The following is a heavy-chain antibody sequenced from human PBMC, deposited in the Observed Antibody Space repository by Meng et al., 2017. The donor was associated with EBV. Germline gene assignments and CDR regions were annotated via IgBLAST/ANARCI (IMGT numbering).Heavy chain of an antibody. CDR1: GDPLRSYA. Sequence: QARLVRSGDEVKSPGSWVKVSVKASGDPLRSYAISWGRQAPGQGLEWMGGIIPILGTANYAQKFQGRVTITADESTSTAYMELSSLRSEDTAVYYCARAPDNWNDGPYYWGQETLVTVSS. J-gene: IGHJ4*02. D-gene: IGHD1-20*01. V-gene: IGHV1-69*01. CDR3: ARAPDNWNDGPYY. CDR2: IIPILGTA.